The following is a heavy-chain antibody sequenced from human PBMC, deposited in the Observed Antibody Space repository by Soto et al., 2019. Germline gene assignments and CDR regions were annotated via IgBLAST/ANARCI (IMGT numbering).Heavy chain of an antibody. J-gene: IGHJ4*02. CDR2: FSGGRDTT. V-gene: IGHV3-23*01. CDR3: AKATSATCTGSICYFFDY. Sequence: VQLLESGGGLVQPGGSLRLSFVASGFTFSSYAMSWVRQPPGQRLEWVATFSGGRDTTWHADSVKGRFTVSRDSSKNTLSLQMNSLRPEDTALYYCAKATSATCTGSICYFFDYWGQGTLVTVSS. D-gene: IGHD2-8*02. CDR1: GFTFSSYA.